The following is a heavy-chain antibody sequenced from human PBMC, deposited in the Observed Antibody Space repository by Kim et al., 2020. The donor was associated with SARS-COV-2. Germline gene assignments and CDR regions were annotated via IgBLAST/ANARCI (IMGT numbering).Heavy chain of an antibody. CDR3: ARDQWLRAGSLDV. V-gene: IGHV1-2*06. CDR1: GYTFTGYY. J-gene: IGHJ6*02. Sequence: ASVKVSCKASGYTFTGYYMHWVRQAPGQGLEWMGRINPNSGGTNYAQKFQGRVTMTRDTSISTAYMELSRLRSDDTAVYYCARDQWLRAGSLDVWGQGTTVTVS. D-gene: IGHD5-12*01. CDR2: INPNSGGT.